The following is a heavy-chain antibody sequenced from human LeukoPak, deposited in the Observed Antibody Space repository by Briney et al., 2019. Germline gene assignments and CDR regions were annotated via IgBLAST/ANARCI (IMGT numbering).Heavy chain of an antibody. CDR2: IYSSGIT. CDR1: GGSFSNYY. J-gene: IGHJ4*02. CDR3: ARSRGLAGAATLIDY. V-gene: IGHV4-4*08. D-gene: IGHD3/OR15-3a*01. Sequence: PSETLSLTCTVSGGSFSNYYWSWIRQPPGKRLEWIGYIYSSGITDYNPSLKSRLTISVDTSKNQFSLRLSSVTAADTAFYYCARSRGLAGAATLIDYWGQGTLVTVSS.